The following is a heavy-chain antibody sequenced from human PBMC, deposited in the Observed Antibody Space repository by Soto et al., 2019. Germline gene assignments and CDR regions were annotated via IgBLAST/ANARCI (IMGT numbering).Heavy chain of an antibody. V-gene: IGHV5-10-1*01. J-gene: IGHJ4*02. D-gene: IGHD3-22*01. CDR3: ARQIYDSDTGPNFQYYFDS. CDR1: GYSFTSYW. Sequence: GESLKISCKGSGYSFTSYWISWVRQMPGKGLEWMGRIDPSDSYTNYSPSFQGHVTISADKSISTAYLQWSSLRASDTAMYYCARQIYDSDTGPNFQYYFDSWGQGTPVTVSS. CDR2: IDPSDSYT.